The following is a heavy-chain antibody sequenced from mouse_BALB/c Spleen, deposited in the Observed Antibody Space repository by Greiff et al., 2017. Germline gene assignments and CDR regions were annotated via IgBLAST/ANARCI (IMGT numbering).Heavy chain of an antibody. CDR2: INPSSGYT. Sequence: VQLQQSAAELARPGASVKMSCKASGYTFTSYTMHWVKQRPGQGLELIGYINPSSGYTEYNQKFKDKTTLTADKSSSTAYMQLSSLTSEDSAVYYCASRLLRYPWFAYWGQGTLVTVSA. CDR3: ASRLLRYPWFAY. D-gene: IGHD1-1*01. CDR1: GYTFTSYT. V-gene: IGHV1-4*02. J-gene: IGHJ3*01.